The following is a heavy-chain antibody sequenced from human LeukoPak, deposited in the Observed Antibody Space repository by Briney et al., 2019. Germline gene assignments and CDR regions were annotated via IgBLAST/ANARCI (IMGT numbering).Heavy chain of an antibody. CDR2: IIPIFGTA. Sequence: ASVKVSCKASGGTFSSYAIRWVRQAPGQGLEWMGGIIPIFGTANYAQKFQGRVTITTDESTSTAYMELSSLRSEDTAVYYCARVVGATLTNWFDPSGQGTLVTVSS. D-gene: IGHD1-26*01. J-gene: IGHJ5*02. CDR1: GGTFSSYA. V-gene: IGHV1-69*05. CDR3: ARVVGATLTNWFDP.